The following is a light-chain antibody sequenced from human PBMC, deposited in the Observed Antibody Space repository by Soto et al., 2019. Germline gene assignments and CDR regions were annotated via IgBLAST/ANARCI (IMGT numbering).Light chain of an antibody. CDR2: KAS. V-gene: IGKV1-5*03. Sequence: DIQMTQSPFSLSASIGDRVNITCRASQSISSWLAWYQQKPGKAPKVLIYKASNLESGVPSRFSGSGSETEFTLTISSLQPDDFATYYCQQYNVYSTFGGGTKVDIK. J-gene: IGKJ4*01. CDR3: QQYNVYST. CDR1: QSISSW.